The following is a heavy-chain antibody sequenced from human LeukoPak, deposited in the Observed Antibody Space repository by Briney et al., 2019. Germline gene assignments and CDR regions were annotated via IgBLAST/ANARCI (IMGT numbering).Heavy chain of an antibody. Sequence: GGSLRLSCAASGFTFSSYWKSWVRQAPGKGLEWVANIKQDGSEKYYVDSVKGRFTISRDNAKNSLYLQMNSLRAEDTAVYYCASVPAAITHWGQGTLVTVSS. CDR3: ASVPAAITH. D-gene: IGHD2-2*01. J-gene: IGHJ4*02. CDR1: GFTFSSYW. V-gene: IGHV3-7*01. CDR2: IKQDGSEK.